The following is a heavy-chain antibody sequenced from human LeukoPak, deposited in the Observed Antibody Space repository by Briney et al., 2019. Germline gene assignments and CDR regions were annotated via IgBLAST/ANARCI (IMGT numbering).Heavy chain of an antibody. CDR1: GDSVSSINGA. D-gene: IGHD6-13*01. CDR3: ARDLGTSGWYTFDY. CDR2: TYYRSKWFF. J-gene: IGHJ4*02. V-gene: IGHV6-1*01. Sequence: SQTLSLTCAISGDSVSSINGAWNWVRQSPSRGLEWLGRTYYRSKWFFDYAVTVQGRITINPVTSKNRFSLLLHSVTPEDTAVYYCARDLGTSGWYTFDYWGQGTLVTVSS.